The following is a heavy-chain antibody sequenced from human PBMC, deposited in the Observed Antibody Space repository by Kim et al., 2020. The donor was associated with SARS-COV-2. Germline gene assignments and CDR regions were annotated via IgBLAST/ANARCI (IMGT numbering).Heavy chain of an antibody. D-gene: IGHD6-13*01. V-gene: IGHV1-18*01. Sequence: QKLQGRVTMTTDTSTSTAYMELRSLRSDDTAVYYCARVLFPIAAAGTVDYWGQGTLVTVSS. CDR3: ARVLFPIAAAGTVDY. J-gene: IGHJ4*02.